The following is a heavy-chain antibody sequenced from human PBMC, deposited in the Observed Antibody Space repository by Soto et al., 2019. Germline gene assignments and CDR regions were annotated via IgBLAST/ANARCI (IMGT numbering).Heavy chain of an antibody. CDR2: INSDGTDS. J-gene: IGHJ4*02. Sequence: VQLVESGGGEIQTGASLRLSCSAAGFDFDDFAMHWVRKAPGEGLEWVSLINSDGTDSYYMDSVRGRFTISRDNVKKSLYLQMDRLRPEDTALYFFAKALYYYDSRPPDQCGQGTLVSVSS. D-gene: IGHD3-22*01. V-gene: IGHV3-43D*03. CDR3: AKALYYYDSRPPDQ. CDR1: GFDFDDFA.